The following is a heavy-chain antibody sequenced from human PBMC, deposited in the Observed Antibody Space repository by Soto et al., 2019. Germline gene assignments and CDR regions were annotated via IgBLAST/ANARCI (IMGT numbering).Heavy chain of an antibody. J-gene: IGHJ4*02. CDR2: INQSGST. D-gene: IGHD1-1*01. CDR1: GASFSGYY. CDR3: ARRFSGTGRYFDY. V-gene: IGHV4-34*02. Sequence: QGQLQQWGAGLLKPSETLSLSCAVYGASFSGYYWNWIRQPPGKGLEWIGEINQSGSTNYSPSLKTRVTLSVDTSKKQFSLRVSSVTAADTAVYYCARRFSGTGRYFDYWGQGTLVTVSS.